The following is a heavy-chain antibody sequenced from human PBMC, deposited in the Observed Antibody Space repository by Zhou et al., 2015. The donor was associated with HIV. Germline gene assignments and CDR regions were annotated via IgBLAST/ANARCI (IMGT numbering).Heavy chain of an antibody. D-gene: IGHD3-3*01. CDR1: GGTFSSYA. V-gene: IGHV1-69*01. J-gene: IGHJ4*02. Sequence: QVQLVQSGAEVKKPGSSVKVSCKASGGTFSSYAISWVRQAPGQGLEWMGGIIPIFGTANYAQKFQGRVTITADESTSTAYMELSSLRSEDTAVYYCASSYYDFWSGYYGKGIAVAQFDYWGQGTLVTVSS. CDR3: ASSYYDFWSGYYGKGIAVAQFDY. CDR2: IIPIFGTA.